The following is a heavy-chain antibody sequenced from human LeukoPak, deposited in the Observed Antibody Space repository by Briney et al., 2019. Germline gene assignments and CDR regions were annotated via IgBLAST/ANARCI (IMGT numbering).Heavy chain of an antibody. CDR3: ARDDSGWRY. J-gene: IGHJ4*02. CDR2: IKTDGSDD. V-gene: IGHV3-7*01. D-gene: IGHD6-19*01. CDR1: GFTFSSYW. Sequence: PGGSLRLSCTTSGFTFSSYWMSWVRQAPGRRLEWVANIKTDGSDDYYADSVRGRFTISRDNTQNSLYLQMNSLRVEDTAIYYCARDDSGWRYWGQGTLVTVSS.